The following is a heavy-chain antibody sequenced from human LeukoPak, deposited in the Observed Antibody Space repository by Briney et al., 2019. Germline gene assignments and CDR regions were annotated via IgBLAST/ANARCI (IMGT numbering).Heavy chain of an antibody. D-gene: IGHD1-26*01. V-gene: IGHV1-18*01. CDR2: ISAYNGNT. J-gene: IGHJ4*02. CDR1: GHTLTSYG. CDR3: ARGFRGHSSGVFDY. Sequence: ASVEPSCKASGHTLTSYGISWVRQAPRQGLEWMGWISAYNGNTNYAQKLQGRVTMTTDTSTSTAYMELRSLRSDDTAVYYCARGFRGHSSGVFDYWGQGTLVTVSS.